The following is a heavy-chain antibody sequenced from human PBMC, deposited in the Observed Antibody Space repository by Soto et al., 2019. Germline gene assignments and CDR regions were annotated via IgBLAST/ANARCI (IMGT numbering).Heavy chain of an antibody. V-gene: IGHV1-2*04. J-gene: IGHJ4*02. CDR2: INPNSGGT. CDR1: GYTFTGYY. Sequence: ASVKVSCKASGYTFTGYYVHWVRQAPGEGLEWMGWINPNSGGTNYAQKFQGWVTMTRDTSISTAYMELSRLRSDDTAVYYCARTASSSWFDYWGQGTLVTVCS. D-gene: IGHD6-13*01. CDR3: ARTASSSWFDY.